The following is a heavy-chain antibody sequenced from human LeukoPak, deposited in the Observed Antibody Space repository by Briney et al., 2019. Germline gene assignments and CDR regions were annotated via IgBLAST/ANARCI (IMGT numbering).Heavy chain of an antibody. CDR2: INRDGSST. J-gene: IGHJ4*02. CDR3: ARPDSSGHPTN. V-gene: IGHV3-74*01. CDR1: GFIFSTYG. D-gene: IGHD3-22*01. Sequence: TGGSLRLSCAASGFIFSTYGMNWVRQAPGLGLVWVSRINRDGSSTNYVDSVKGRFTISRDNAKNTLYLQMDSLTAEDTAMYYCARPDSSGHPTNWGQGTLVTVSS.